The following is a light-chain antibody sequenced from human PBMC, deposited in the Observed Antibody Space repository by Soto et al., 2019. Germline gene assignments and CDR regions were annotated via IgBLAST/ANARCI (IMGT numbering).Light chain of an antibody. CDR2: GVS. J-gene: IGKJ2*01. V-gene: IGKV3-15*01. Sequence: EIVLTQSPGTLSVSPGERATLSCRASQSVSSKLAWFQQKPGQAPSLLIYGVSTRATGVPVRFSGSGSGTEFTLTINSLQSEDFAVYYCQQYNNWPHTFGQGTKVDI. CDR3: QQYNNWPHT. CDR1: QSVSSK.